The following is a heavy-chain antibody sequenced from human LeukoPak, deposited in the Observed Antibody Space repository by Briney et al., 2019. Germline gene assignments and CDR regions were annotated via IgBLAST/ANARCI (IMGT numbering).Heavy chain of an antibody. CDR1: GGSFSGYY. J-gene: IGHJ4*02. Sequence: SETLSLTCAVYGGSFSGYYWSWIRQPPGKGLEWIGEINHSGSTNYNPSLKSRVTISVDTSKNQFSLKLSSVTAADTAVYYCASRGSRRDGYNYRPTYFDYWGQGTLVTVSS. CDR2: INHSGST. D-gene: IGHD5-24*01. V-gene: IGHV4-34*01. CDR3: ASRGSRRDGYNYRPTYFDY.